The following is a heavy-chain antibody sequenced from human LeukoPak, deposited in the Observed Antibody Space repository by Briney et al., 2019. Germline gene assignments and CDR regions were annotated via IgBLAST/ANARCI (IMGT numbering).Heavy chain of an antibody. Sequence: SETLSLTCTVSGDSISSSNHYWGWIRQPPGKGLEWIGSIFYTGSTYYNPSLKSRVTISVDTSKNQFSLKLSSVTAADTAVYYCASTPNYYDSSGRFDYWGQGTLVTVSS. CDR3: ASTPNYYDSSGRFDY. CDR1: GDSISSSNHY. V-gene: IGHV4-39*07. D-gene: IGHD3-22*01. CDR2: IFYTGST. J-gene: IGHJ4*02.